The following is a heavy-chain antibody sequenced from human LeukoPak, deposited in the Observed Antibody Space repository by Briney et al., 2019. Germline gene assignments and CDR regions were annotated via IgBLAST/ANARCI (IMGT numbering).Heavy chain of an antibody. V-gene: IGHV3-30*02. J-gene: IGHJ4*02. Sequence: GGSLRLSCAASGFIFSKYSMHWVRQAPGKGLEWVAFIRYDGSNKYYADSVKGRFTISSDNSKNTLYLQMNSLRAEDTAVYYCAKEHTTIFGVVPALDYWGQGTLVTVSS. D-gene: IGHD3-3*01. CDR3: AKEHTTIFGVVPALDY. CDR2: IRYDGSNK. CDR1: GFIFSKYS.